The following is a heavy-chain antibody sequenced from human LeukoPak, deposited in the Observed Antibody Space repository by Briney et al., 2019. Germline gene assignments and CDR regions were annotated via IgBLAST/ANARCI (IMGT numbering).Heavy chain of an antibody. Sequence: PGGSLRFSCAASGFTFSSYWMNWVRQVPGKGLVWVSRIVSDGSNTNYADSVKGRFTISRDNAKNTLYLQMNSLRVEDTAVYYCARGRPHGNDYWGQGTLVTVSS. J-gene: IGHJ4*02. CDR1: GFTFSSYW. V-gene: IGHV3-74*01. CDR2: IVSDGSNT. CDR3: ARGRPHGNDY. D-gene: IGHD4-23*01.